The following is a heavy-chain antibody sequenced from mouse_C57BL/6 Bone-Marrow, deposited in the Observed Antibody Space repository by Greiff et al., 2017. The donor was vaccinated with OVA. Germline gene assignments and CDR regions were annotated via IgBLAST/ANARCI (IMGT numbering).Heavy chain of an antibody. V-gene: IGHV1-53*01. Sequence: VQLKQSGTELVKPGASVKLSCKASGYTFTSYWMHWVKQRPGQGLEWIGNINPSNGGTNYNEKFKSKATLTVDKSSSTAYMQLSSLTSEDSAVYYCARGSYDYDVRLAYWGQGTLVTVSA. CDR2: INPSNGGT. J-gene: IGHJ3*01. CDR1: GYTFTSYW. CDR3: ARGSYDYDVRLAY. D-gene: IGHD2-4*01.